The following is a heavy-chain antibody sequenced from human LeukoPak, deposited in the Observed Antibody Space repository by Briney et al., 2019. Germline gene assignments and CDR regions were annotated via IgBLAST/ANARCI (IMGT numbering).Heavy chain of an antibody. CDR3: ARDPPASYGSGSS. Sequence: SETLSLTCTVSGGSISSGGYYWSWIRQPPGKGLEWIGYIYHSGSTYYNPSLKSRVTISVDRSKNQFSLKLSSVTAADTAVYYCARDPPASYGSGSSWGQGTLVTVSS. V-gene: IGHV4-30-2*01. CDR2: IYHSGST. J-gene: IGHJ4*02. D-gene: IGHD3-10*01. CDR1: GGSISSGGYY.